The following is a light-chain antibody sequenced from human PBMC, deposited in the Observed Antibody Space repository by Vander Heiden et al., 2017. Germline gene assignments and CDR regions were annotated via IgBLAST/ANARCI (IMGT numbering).Light chain of an antibody. CDR2: KVS. V-gene: IGKV2-30*02. Sequence: VITQSPLSLPVTLGQPASISFTSRQSHIHSDGNADFDWFEQRPGQPPRGLIYKVSNRYSGVRDRISGSGSGTNFTLRNSRVEAEEVGVYYCLQATRWPLIFGGGTKVEIK. CDR1: QSHIHSDGNAD. J-gene: IGKJ4*01. CDR3: LQATRWPLI.